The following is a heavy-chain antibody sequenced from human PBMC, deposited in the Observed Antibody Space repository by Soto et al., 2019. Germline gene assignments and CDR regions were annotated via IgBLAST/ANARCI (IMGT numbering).Heavy chain of an antibody. V-gene: IGHV4-39*01. CDR3: ATSQKGYNWNYFDN. CDR2: VFYTGFT. D-gene: IGHD1-20*01. CDR1: GGSISVRYYY. J-gene: IGHJ4*02. Sequence: SETLSLTCAVAGGSISVRYYYWCWLLQSPGKGPEWIGGVFYTGFTSYNPSLESRVSVSVDTSKNQFSLKVSGVSAADTAVYYCATSQKGYNWNYFDNWGQGALVTVSS.